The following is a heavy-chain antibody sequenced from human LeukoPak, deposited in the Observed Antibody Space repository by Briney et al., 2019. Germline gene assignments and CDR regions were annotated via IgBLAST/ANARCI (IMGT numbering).Heavy chain of an antibody. CDR1: GFTSSSYA. Sequence: GGSLTLSCAASGFTSSSYAMHWVRQAPGKGLEWVAVISYDGSNKYYADSVKGRFTISRDNSKNTLYLQMNSLRAEDTAVYYCARALSSGNPRHPKYYFDYWGQGTLVTVSS. CDR3: ARALSSGNPRHPKYYFDY. V-gene: IGHV3-30-3*01. CDR2: ISYDGSNK. D-gene: IGHD6-19*01. J-gene: IGHJ4*02.